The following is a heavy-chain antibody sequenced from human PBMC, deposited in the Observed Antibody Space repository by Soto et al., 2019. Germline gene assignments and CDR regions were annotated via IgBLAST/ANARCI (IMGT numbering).Heavy chain of an antibody. V-gene: IGHV2-5*02. CDR3: AHVMITFGGVVGRDAFDV. CDR1: GFSLTTRRVG. J-gene: IGHJ3*01. Sequence: QITWKEPGATLVTPTQTLTLTCTFSGFSLTTRRVGVGWIRHPPGKALAWLAIIYWDDDKRYSPSLKSRLAITKDTSKNQVVLTMTSLDPVDTATYYCAHVMITFGGVVGRDAFDVWGQGTMVAVSS. CDR2: IYWDDDK. D-gene: IGHD3-16*02.